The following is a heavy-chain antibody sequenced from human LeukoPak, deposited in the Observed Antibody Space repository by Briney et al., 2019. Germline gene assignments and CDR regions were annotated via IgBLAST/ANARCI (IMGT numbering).Heavy chain of an antibody. Sequence: GKSLRLSCAASGLTFSSYGMHWVRQAPGKGLEWVAFISSDGRNKYYADSVEGRFIISRDNYKTTRDLQMNSLRPEDTAVYYCTKDKGAYRFYDDWGQGTLVTVSS. CDR1: GLTFSSYG. V-gene: IGHV3-30*18. D-gene: IGHD2/OR15-2a*01. CDR3: TKDKGAYRFYDD. J-gene: IGHJ1*01. CDR2: ISSDGRNK.